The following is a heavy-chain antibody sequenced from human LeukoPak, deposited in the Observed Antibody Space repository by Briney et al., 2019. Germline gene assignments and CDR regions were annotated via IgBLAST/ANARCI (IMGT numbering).Heavy chain of an antibody. V-gene: IGHV3-23*01. CDR3: AKDLYYFDGDY. CDR1: GFTFNNYA. CDR2: ISSNGRTT. D-gene: IGHD3-22*01. Sequence: GGSLRLSCAASGFTFNNYAMTSVRQAPGKGLEWVSLISSNGRTTHYAGSVKRRFSISRDNPKNTVALQMDSLRADDTALYYCAKDLYYFDGDYWGQGTQVAVSS. J-gene: IGHJ4*02.